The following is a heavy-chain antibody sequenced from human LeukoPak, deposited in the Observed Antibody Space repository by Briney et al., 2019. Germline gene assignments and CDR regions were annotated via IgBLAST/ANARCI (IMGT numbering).Heavy chain of an antibody. J-gene: IGHJ6*04. CDR1: GFTFSSYG. CDR3: AREGIRLWFGELMDV. V-gene: IGHV3-48*01. D-gene: IGHD3-10*01. CDR2: ISSSSSTI. Sequence: PGGSLRLSCAASGFTFSSYGMNWVRQAPGKGLEWVSYISSSSSTIYYADSVKGRFTISRDNAKNSLYLQMNSLRAEDTAVYYCAREGIRLWFGELMDVWGKGTTVTVSS.